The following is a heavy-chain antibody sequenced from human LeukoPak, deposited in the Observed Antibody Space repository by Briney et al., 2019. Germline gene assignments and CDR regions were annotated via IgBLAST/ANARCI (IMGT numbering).Heavy chain of an antibody. V-gene: IGHV3-48*03. CDR2: ISSSGSTI. Sequence: GGSLRLSCAASGFTFSSYEMNWVRQAPGKGLVGVSYISSSGSTIYYADSVKGRLTISRDNAKNSLYLQMNSLRAEDTAVYYCAELGITMIGGVWGKGTTVTISS. D-gene: IGHD3-10*02. CDR3: AELGITMIGGV. J-gene: IGHJ6*04. CDR1: GFTFSSYE.